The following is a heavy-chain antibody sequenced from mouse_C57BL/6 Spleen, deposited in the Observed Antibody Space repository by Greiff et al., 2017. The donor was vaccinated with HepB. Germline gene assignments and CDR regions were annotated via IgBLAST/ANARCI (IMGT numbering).Heavy chain of an antibody. V-gene: IGHV1-50*01. D-gene: IGHD1-1*01. J-gene: IGHJ4*01. Sequence: QVQLQQPGAELVKPGASVKLSCKASGYTFTSYWMQWVKQRPGQGLEWIGEIDPSDSYTNYNQKFKGKATLTVDTSSSTAYMQLSSLTSEDSAVYYCASYYYGSSYVDYAMDYWGQGTSVTVSS. CDR1: GYTFTSYW. CDR2: IDPSDSYT. CDR3: ASYYYGSSYVDYAMDY.